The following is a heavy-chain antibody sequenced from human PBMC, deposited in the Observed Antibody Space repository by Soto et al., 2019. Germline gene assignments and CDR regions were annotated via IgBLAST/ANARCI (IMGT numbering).Heavy chain of an antibody. D-gene: IGHD3-22*01. CDR3: SRVYGDSSGYYYYKYYYYGMDV. J-gene: IGHJ6*02. CDR2: IYYSGRT. CDR1: GGSITNYY. Sequence: PSETLSLTCTVSGGSITNYYWSWIRQPPGKGLEWIGYIYYSGRTSYNPSLNSRVTISVDTSKNQFSLKLSSVTAADTAVYFCSRVYGDSSGYYYYKYYYYGMDVWGQGTTVTVS. V-gene: IGHV4-59*01.